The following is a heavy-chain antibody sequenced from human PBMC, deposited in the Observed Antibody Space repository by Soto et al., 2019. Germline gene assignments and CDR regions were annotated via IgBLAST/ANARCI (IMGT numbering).Heavy chain of an antibody. V-gene: IGHV3-23*01. CDR2: ISGSGGST. J-gene: IGHJ4*02. Sequence: HPGGSLRLSCASSGFTFRSYAISWVRPAPGEGLEWVSAISGSGGSTYYADSVKGRFTISRDNSKNTLYLQMNSLRAEDTAVYYCAKSRKTIAVAGHFDYWGQGTLVTVSS. CDR3: AKSRKTIAVAGHFDY. D-gene: IGHD6-19*01. CDR1: GFTFRSYA.